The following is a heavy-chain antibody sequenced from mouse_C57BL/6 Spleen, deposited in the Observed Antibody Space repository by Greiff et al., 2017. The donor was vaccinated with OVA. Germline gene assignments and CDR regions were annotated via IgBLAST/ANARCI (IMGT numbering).Heavy chain of an antibody. D-gene: IGHD1-1*01. CDR1: GYSITSGYY. J-gene: IGHJ2*01. CDR3: ARAPFYYYCSSPYYFDY. V-gene: IGHV3-6*01. CDR2: ISYDGSN. Sequence: EVKLMESGPGLVKPSQSLSLTCSVTGYSITSGYYWNWIRQFPGNKLEWMGYISYDGSNNYNPSLKNRITITRDTSKNQFVLKLNSVTTEDTATYYCARAPFYYYCSSPYYFDYWGQGTTLTVSS.